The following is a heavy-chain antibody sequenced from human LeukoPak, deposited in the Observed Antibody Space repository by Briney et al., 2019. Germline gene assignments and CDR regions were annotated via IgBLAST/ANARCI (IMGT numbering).Heavy chain of an antibody. J-gene: IGHJ4*02. CDR2: IYYSGST. CDR1: GGSISSSSYY. D-gene: IGHD4-11*01. CDR3: ARVDDHSNLYYFDY. Sequence: PSETLSLTCTVSGGSISSSSYYWGWIRQPPGKGLEWIGSIYYSGSTYYNPSLKSRVTISVDTSKNQFSLKLSSVTAADTAVYYCARVDDHSNLYYFDYWGQGTLVTVSS. V-gene: IGHV4-39*07.